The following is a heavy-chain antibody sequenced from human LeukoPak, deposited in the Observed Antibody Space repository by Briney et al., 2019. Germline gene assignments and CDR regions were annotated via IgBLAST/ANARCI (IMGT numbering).Heavy chain of an antibody. J-gene: IGHJ4*02. Sequence: GGSPRLSCAASGFTFSSYGMHWVRQAPGKGLEWVAFIRYDGSNKYYADSVKGRFTISRDNSKNTLYLQMNSLRAEDTAVYYCAKVMSGYRHFDYWGQGTLVAVSS. CDR3: AKVMSGYRHFDY. CDR1: GFTFSSYG. D-gene: IGHD5-12*01. CDR2: IRYDGSNK. V-gene: IGHV3-30*02.